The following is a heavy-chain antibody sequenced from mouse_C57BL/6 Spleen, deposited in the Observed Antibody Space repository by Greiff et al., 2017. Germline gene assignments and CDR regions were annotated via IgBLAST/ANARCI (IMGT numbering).Heavy chain of an antibody. J-gene: IGHJ4*01. CDR1: GYTFTSYW. CDR3: ARSSIYYTMDY. Sequence: QVQLQQPGAELVKPGASVKLSCKASGYTFTSYWMHWVKQRPGQGLEWIGMIHPNSGSTNYNEKFKSKATLTVDKSSSTAYMQLSSLTSEDSAVYYCARSSIYYTMDYWGQGTSGTVSS. V-gene: IGHV1-64*01. CDR2: IHPNSGST.